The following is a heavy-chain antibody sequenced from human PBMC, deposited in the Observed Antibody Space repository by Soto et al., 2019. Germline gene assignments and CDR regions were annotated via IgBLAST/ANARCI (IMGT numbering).Heavy chain of an antibody. CDR2: INPNSGGT. Sequence: ASVKVSCKASGYTFTGYYMHWVRQAPGQGLEWMGWINPNSGGTNYAQKCQGRVTMTRDTSISTAYMELSRLRSDDTAVYYCARDLYKEQWLIYYFDYWGQGTLVTSPQ. J-gene: IGHJ4*02. CDR3: ARDLYKEQWLIYYFDY. V-gene: IGHV1-2*02. D-gene: IGHD6-19*01. CDR1: GYTFTGYY.